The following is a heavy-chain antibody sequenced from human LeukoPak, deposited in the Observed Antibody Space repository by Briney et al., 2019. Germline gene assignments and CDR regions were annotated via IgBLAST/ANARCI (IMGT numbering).Heavy chain of an antibody. CDR2: ISWNSGSI. CDR3: ARARYDILTGYRYYFDY. CDR1: GFTFDDYD. V-gene: IGHV3-9*01. J-gene: IGHJ4*02. D-gene: IGHD3-9*01. Sequence: GGSLRLSCAASGFTFDDYDMHWVRQAPGKGLEWVSGISWNSGSIGYADSVKGRFTISRDNAKNSLYLQMNSLRAEDTALYYCARARYDILTGYRYYFDYWGQGTLVTVSS.